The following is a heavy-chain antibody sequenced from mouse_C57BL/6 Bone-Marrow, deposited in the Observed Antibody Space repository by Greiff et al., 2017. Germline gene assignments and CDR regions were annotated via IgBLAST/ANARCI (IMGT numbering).Heavy chain of an antibody. CDR1: GFSLTSYG. D-gene: IGHD1-1*01. CDR3: ARHARPAPFITTDAMDY. CDR2: IWSDGST. J-gene: IGHJ4*01. V-gene: IGHV2-6-1*01. Sequence: QVHVKQSGPGLVAPSQSLSITCTVSGFSLTSYGVHWVRQPPGKGLEWLVVIWSDGSTTYNSALKSRLSISKDNSKSQVFLKMNSLQTDDTAMYYCARHARPAPFITTDAMDYWGQGTSVTVSS.